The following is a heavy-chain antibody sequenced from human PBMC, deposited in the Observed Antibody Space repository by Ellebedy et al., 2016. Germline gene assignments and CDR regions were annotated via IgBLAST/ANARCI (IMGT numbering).Heavy chain of an antibody. V-gene: IGHV3-21*04. CDR2: ITTSGTYI. J-gene: IGHJ4*02. Sequence: LSLTCXASGFIFNNYNMNWVRQAPGKGLEWVASITTSGTYIYYAHSVTGRFTISRDSAKNSLYLQMNSLRAEDTAVYYCARDQRDTLDYWGQGTLVTVSS. CDR3: ARDQRDTLDY. CDR1: GFIFNNYN. D-gene: IGHD5-18*01.